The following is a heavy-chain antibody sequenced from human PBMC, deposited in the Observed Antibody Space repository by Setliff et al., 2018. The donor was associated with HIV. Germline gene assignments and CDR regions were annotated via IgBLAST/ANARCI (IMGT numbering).Heavy chain of an antibody. CDR2: LDPKGGET. D-gene: IGHD6-6*01. CDR3: VIGSAARPFDY. Sequence: ASVKVSCKVSGYTLTELSRHWLRQAPGKGLEWMGGLDPKGGETMYAQKFQGRVTMTEDTSTDTAHMELRSLRSEDTAVYYCVIGSAARPFDYWGQGTLVTVS. J-gene: IGHJ4*02. V-gene: IGHV1-24*01. CDR1: GYTLTELS.